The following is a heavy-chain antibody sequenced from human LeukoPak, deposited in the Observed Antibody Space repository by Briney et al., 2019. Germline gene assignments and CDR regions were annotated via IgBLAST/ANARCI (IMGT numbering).Heavy chain of an antibody. V-gene: IGHV4-59*01. J-gene: IGHJ4*02. D-gene: IGHD3-16*02. CDR3: ARYIWGSYPTFEDY. CDR2: IYYSEST. Sequence: SETLSLTCTVSGGSISSYYWSWIRQPPGKGLEWIGYIYYSESTNYNPSLKSRVTISVDASKNPFSLKLSSVTAADTAVYYCARYIWGSYPTFEDYWGQGTLVTVSS. CDR1: GGSISSYY.